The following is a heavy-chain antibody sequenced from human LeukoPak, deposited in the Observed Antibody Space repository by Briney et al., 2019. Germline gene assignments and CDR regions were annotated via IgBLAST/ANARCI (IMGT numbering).Heavy chain of an antibody. CDR3: ARAKMGGDYYCMDV. D-gene: IGHD3-16*01. Sequence: PSETLSLTCTVSGDSITSRGNYWSWTRQHPGKGLEWIGYIYYSGSTYHNPSLESRLTISLDTSKNHFSLKLSSVTAADTAVYFRARAKMGGDYYCMDVWGKGTTVTVSS. CDR1: GDSITSRGNY. J-gene: IGHJ6*03. V-gene: IGHV4-31*03. CDR2: IYYSGST.